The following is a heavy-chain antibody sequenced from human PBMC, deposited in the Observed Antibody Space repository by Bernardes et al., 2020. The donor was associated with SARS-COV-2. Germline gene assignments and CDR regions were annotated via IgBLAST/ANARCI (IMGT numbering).Heavy chain of an antibody. J-gene: IGHJ4*02. Sequence: ASLKVFCKASGYTFTSYGISWVRQAPGQGFEWMGGVTPHNGTTNYAQKFQGRVTMTTDTSTSTAYLELRNLRSDDTAVYYCARAGYIVLLGYAQFDYWGQGTMGTVS. D-gene: IGHD2-8*01. CDR1: GYTFTSYG. CDR3: ARAGYIVLLGYAQFDY. CDR2: VTPHNGTT. V-gene: IGHV1-18*04.